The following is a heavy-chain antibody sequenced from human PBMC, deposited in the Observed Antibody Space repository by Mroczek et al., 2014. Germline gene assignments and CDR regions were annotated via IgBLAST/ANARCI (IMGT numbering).Heavy chain of an antibody. CDR1: GFTFSSYA. CDR3: ASQAIYSGSG. CDR2: ISYDGSNK. D-gene: IGHD5-12*01. V-gene: IGHV3-30-3*01. Sequence: VQLVETGGGVVQPGRSLRLSCAASGFTFSSYAMHWVRQAPGKGLEWVAVISYDGSNKYYADSVKGRFTISRDNSKNTLYLQMNSLRAEDTAVYYCASQAIYSGSGWGQGTLVTVSS. J-gene: IGHJ4*02.